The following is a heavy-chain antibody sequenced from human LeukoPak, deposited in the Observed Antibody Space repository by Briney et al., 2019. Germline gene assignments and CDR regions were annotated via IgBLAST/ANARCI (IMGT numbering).Heavy chain of an antibody. CDR3: AKVIAAALFPQNDAFDI. D-gene: IGHD6-13*01. V-gene: IGHV3-30*18. J-gene: IGHJ3*02. Sequence: QPGGSLRLSCAASGFTFSSYGMHWVRQAPGKGLEWVAVISYDGSNKYYADSVKGRFTISRDNSKNTLYLQMNSLRAEDTAVYYCAKVIAAALFPQNDAFDIWGQGTMVIVSS. CDR1: GFTFSSYG. CDR2: ISYDGSNK.